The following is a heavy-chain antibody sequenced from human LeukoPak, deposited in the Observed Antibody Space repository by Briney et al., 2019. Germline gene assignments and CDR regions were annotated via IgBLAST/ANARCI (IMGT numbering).Heavy chain of an antibody. J-gene: IGHJ6*02. V-gene: IGHV3-33*01. Sequence: GGSLRLSCAASGFTFSSYGMHWVRQAPGKGLEWVAVIWYDGSNKYYADSVKGRFTISRDNSKNTLYLQMNSLRAEDTAVYYCASDRWSGWYERMGYYYYGMDVWGQGTTVTVSS. D-gene: IGHD6-19*01. CDR1: GFTFSSYG. CDR2: IWYDGSNK. CDR3: ASDRWSGWYERMGYYYYGMDV.